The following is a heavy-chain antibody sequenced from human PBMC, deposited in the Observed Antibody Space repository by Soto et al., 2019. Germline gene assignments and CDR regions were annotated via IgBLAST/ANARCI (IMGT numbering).Heavy chain of an antibody. CDR1: GGSISSGGYY. CDR2: IYYSGST. D-gene: IGHD3-16*01. V-gene: IGHV4-31*01. CDR3: ATVGGINWFDP. J-gene: IGHJ5*02. Sequence: QVQLQESGPGLVKPSQTLSLTCTVSGGSISSGGYYWSWIRQHPGKGLEWIGYIYYSGSTYYNPSLTSLVTIPVYPSQTPFSLKLSSVAAADTAVSYCATVGGINWFDPWGQGTLVTVSS.